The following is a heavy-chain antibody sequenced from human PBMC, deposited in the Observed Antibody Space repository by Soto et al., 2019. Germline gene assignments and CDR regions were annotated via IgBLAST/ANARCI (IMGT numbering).Heavy chain of an antibody. CDR2: ISGSGGST. CDR3: AKDHCSGGSCYSFDY. CDR1: GFTFSSYA. D-gene: IGHD2-15*01. J-gene: IGHJ4*02. Sequence: SLRLSCAASGFTFSSYAMSWVRQAPGKGLEWVSAISGSGGSTYYADSVKGRFTISRDNSKNTLYLQMNSLRAEDTAVYYCAKDHCSGGSCYSFDYWGQGTLVTVSS. V-gene: IGHV3-23*01.